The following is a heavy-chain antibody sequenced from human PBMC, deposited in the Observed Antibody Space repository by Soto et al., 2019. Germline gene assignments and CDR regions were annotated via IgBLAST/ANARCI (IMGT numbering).Heavy chain of an antibody. CDR3: AREGYCSGGSCYSGNYYYGMDV. CDR2: ISYDGSNK. Sequence: PGGSLRLSCAASGFTFSSYAMHWVRQAPGKGLEWVAVISYDGSNKYYADSVKGRFTISRDNAKNSLYLQMNSLRAEDTAVYYCAREGYCSGGSCYSGNYYYGMDVWGQGTTVTVSS. J-gene: IGHJ6*02. CDR1: GFTFSSYA. V-gene: IGHV3-30-3*01. D-gene: IGHD2-15*01.